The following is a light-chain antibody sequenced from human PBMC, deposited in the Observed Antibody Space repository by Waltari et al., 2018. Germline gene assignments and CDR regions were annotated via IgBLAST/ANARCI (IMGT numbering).Light chain of an antibody. CDR3: QQYHSYPRT. CDR2: EAS. Sequence: DIHMTQSPSTLSASVGDRVTIRCRASQIIGCCVAWYQQKPGKAPELLIYEASSLQSGVPSRFSGSGSGTEFILTIGSLQPDDFATYYCQQYHSYPRTFGQGTKVEI. CDR1: QIIGCC. J-gene: IGKJ1*01. V-gene: IGKV1-5*03.